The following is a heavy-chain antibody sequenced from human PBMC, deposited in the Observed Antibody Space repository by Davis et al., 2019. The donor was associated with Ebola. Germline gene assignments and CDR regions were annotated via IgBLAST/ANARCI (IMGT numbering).Heavy chain of an antibody. CDR2: IYYSGST. D-gene: IGHD3-22*01. CDR3: ARLPYDSSGYYFDY. CDR1: GGSISSSSYY. V-gene: IGHV4-39*01. J-gene: IGHJ4*02. Sequence: PGGSLRLSCTVSGGSISSSSYYWGWIRQPPGKGLEWIGSIYYSGSTYYNPSLKSRVTISVDTSKNQFSLKLSSVTAADTAVYYCARLPYDSSGYYFDYWGQGTLVTVSS.